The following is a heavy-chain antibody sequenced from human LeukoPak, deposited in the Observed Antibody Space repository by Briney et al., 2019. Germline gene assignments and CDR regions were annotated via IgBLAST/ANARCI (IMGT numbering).Heavy chain of an antibody. CDR2: INHSGST. J-gene: IGHJ4*02. CDR1: GGSFSGYY. D-gene: IGHD3-10*01. Sequence: SETLSLTCAVYGGSFSGYYWSWIRQPPGKGLEWIGEINHSGSTNYNPSLKSRVTISVDTSKNQFSLKLSSVPAADTAVYYCARHGWVRSAMVLDYWGQGTLVTVSS. CDR3: ARHGWVRSAMVLDY. V-gene: IGHV4-34*01.